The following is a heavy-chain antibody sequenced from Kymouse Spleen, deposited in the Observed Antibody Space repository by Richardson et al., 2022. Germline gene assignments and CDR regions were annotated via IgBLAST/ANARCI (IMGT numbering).Heavy chain of an antibody. J-gene: IGHJ5*02. CDR2: IYYSGST. Sequence: QLQLQESGPGLVKPSETLSLTCTVSGGSISSSSYYWGWIRQPPGKGLEWIGSIYYSGSTYYNPSLKSRVTISVDTSKNQFSLKLSSVTAADTAVYYCARNYDFWSGWRDWFDPWGQGTLVTVSS. V-gene: IGHV4-39*01. D-gene: IGHD3-3*01. CDR3: ARNYDFWSGWRDWFDP. CDR1: GGSISSSSYY.